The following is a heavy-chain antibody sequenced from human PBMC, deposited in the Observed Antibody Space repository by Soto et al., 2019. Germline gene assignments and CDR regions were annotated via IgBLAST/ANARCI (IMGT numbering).Heavy chain of an antibody. J-gene: IGHJ5*02. V-gene: IGHV5-51*01. CDR2: IYSGDSDT. D-gene: IGHD6-6*01. CDR1: GYIFTNYW. CDR3: ARHGSIGARQNWFDP. Sequence: GESLKISCKGSGYIFTNYWIGWVRQMPGKGLEWMGIIYSGDSDTRYSPSFQGQITISVDKSINTAYLQWSGLKASDTATYYCARHGSIGARQNWFDPWGQGTLVTVSS.